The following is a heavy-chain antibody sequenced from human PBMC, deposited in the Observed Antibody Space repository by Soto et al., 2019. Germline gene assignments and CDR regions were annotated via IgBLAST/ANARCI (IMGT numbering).Heavy chain of an antibody. V-gene: IGHV4-34*01. CDR3: ASQRLTTALFDY. Sequence: SETLSLTCAVYGGSFSDYFWSWIRQPPGKRLEWIGEINHSGGTNYNPSPKSRVTISVDTSKNQFSLKLSSVTAADTAVYYCASQRLTTALFDYWGQGTLVTVSS. CDR1: GGSFSDYF. CDR2: INHSGGT. D-gene: IGHD1-1*01. J-gene: IGHJ4*02.